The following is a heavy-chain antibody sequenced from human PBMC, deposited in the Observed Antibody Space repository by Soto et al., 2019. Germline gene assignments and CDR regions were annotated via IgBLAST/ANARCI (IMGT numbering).Heavy chain of an antibody. D-gene: IGHD2-15*01. V-gene: IGHV4-4*07. CDR3: ARGIATGQLDP. CDR1: GGSISSFY. Sequence: SETLSLTCTVSGGSISSFYWSWIRQPAGKGLEWIGRIYSGGRNNYNPSLKSRVTMSVDTSASTAYMDLSSLRSEDTAVYYCARGIATGQLDPWGQGTLVTVSS. CDR2: IYSGGRN. J-gene: IGHJ5*02.